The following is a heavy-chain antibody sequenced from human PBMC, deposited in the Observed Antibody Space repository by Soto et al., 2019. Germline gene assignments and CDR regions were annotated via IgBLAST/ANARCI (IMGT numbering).Heavy chain of an antibody. CDR1: GGSVSSGSYY. Sequence: SETLSLTCSVSGGSVSSGSYYWSWIRQPPGKGLEWIGQIYSSGNPSYNPSLKSRVTISVDTSKNQFSLKLSSVTAADTAVYYCARHLAGRVSGQDYWGPGSQVTVPS. CDR2: IYSSGNP. J-gene: IGHJ4*02. D-gene: IGHD6-19*01. V-gene: IGHV4-61*01. CDR3: ARHLAGRVSGQDY.